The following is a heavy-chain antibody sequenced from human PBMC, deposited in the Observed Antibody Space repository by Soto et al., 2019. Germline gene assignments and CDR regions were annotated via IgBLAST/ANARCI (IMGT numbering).Heavy chain of an antibody. J-gene: IGHJ6*02. Sequence: PSETLSLTCAVYGGSFSGYYWSWIRQPPGKGLEWIGEINHSGSTNYNPSLKSRVTISVDTSKNQFSLKLSSVTAADTAVYYCATLGAVGYFTRYYYYGMDVWGQGTTVTVSS. CDR3: ATLGAVGYFTRYYYYGMDV. V-gene: IGHV4-34*01. CDR1: GGSFSGYY. CDR2: INHSGST. D-gene: IGHD3-16*01.